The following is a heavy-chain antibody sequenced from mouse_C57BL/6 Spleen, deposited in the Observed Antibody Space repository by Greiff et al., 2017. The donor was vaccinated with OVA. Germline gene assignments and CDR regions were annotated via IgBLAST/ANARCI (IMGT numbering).Heavy chain of an antibody. CDR3: ARQLYYFDY. J-gene: IGHJ2*01. CDR1: GYTFTSYW. CDR2: IDPSDSET. Sequence: QVQLQQPGAELVRPGSSVKLSCKASGYTFTSYWMHWVKQRPIQGLEWIGNIDPSDSETRYNQKFKDKATLTVDKSSSTAYMQLSSLTSEDSAVYYCARQLYYFDYWGKGTTLTVSS. V-gene: IGHV1-52*01. D-gene: IGHD3-1*01.